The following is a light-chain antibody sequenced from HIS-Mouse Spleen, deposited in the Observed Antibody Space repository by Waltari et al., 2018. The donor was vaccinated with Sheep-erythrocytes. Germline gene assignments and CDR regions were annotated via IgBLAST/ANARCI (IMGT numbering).Light chain of an antibody. CDR1: SSDVGGYNY. Sequence: QSALTQPRSVSGSPGQSVTISCTGTSSDVGGYNYVSWYQQHPGKATKLMIYDASKRPSGVPDRFSGSKSGNTASLTFSGLQAEDEADYYCCSYAGSYNHVFATGTKVTVL. CDR3: CSYAGSYNHV. V-gene: IGLV2-11*01. J-gene: IGLJ1*01. CDR2: DAS.